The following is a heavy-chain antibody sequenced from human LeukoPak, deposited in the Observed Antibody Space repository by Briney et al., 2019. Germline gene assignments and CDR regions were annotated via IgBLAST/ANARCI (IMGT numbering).Heavy chain of an antibody. V-gene: IGHV1-2*06. CDR1: GYTFTSYY. D-gene: IGHD4-17*01. Sequence: GASVKVSCKASGYTFTSYYMHWVRQAPGQGLEWMGRINPNSGGANYAQKFQGRVTMTRDTSISTAYMELSRLRSDDTAVYYCASTDYGDDFDYWGQGTLVTVSS. CDR2: INPNSGGA. J-gene: IGHJ4*02. CDR3: ASTDYGDDFDY.